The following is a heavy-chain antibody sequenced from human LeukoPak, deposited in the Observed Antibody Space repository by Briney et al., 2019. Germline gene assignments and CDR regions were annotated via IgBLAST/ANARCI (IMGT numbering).Heavy chain of an antibody. J-gene: IGHJ4*02. D-gene: IGHD1-1*01. CDR1: GFTFSRYW. CDR2: INQDGSAR. CDR3: ATMGLEPLPYYFDY. V-gene: IGHV3-7*01. Sequence: PGGSLRLSCAASGFTFSRYWMSWVRQAPGKGLEWVANINQDGSARYHVYSVRGRFTISRDNARNSLFLQMDSLRAEDTAVYYCATMGLEPLPYYFDYWGQGTLVTVSS.